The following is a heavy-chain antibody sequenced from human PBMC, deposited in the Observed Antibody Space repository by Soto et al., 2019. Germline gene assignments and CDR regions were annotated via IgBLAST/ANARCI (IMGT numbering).Heavy chain of an antibody. Sequence: GASVKVSCKASGYTFTSYAMHWVRQAPGQRLEWMGWINAGNGNTKYSQKFQGRVTITRDTSASTAYMELSSLRSEDTAVYYCARDYYDFWSGYYYFDYWGQGTLVTVSS. D-gene: IGHD3-3*01. J-gene: IGHJ4*02. V-gene: IGHV1-3*01. CDR3: ARDYYDFWSGYYYFDY. CDR2: INAGNGNT. CDR1: GYTFTSYA.